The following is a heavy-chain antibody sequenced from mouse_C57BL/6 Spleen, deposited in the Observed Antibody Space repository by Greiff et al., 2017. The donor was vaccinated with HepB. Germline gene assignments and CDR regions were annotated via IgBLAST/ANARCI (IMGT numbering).Heavy chain of an antibody. CDR1: GYSITSGYY. D-gene: IGHD2-10*01. CDR3: ARDGPYHY. J-gene: IGHJ2*01. V-gene: IGHV3-6*01. Sequence: DVQLQESGPGLVKPSQSLSLTCSVTGYSITSGYYWNWIRQFPGNKLEWMGYISYDGSNNYNPSLKNRISITRDTSKNQFFLKLNSVTTEDTATYYCARDGPYHYWGQGTTLTVSS. CDR2: ISYDGSN.